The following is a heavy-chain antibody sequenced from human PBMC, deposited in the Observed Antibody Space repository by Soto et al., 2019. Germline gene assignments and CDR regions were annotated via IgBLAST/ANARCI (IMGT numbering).Heavy chain of an antibody. V-gene: IGHV3-49*04. CDR1: GFTFGDYA. Sequence: PGGSLRLSCTASGFTFGDYAMSWVRQAPGKGLEWVGFIRSKAYGGTTEYAASVKGRFTISRDDSKSIAYLQMNSLKTEDTAVYYCTRGGVVALSPEYYFDYWGQGTLVTVSS. J-gene: IGHJ4*02. D-gene: IGHD2-15*01. CDR2: IRSKAYGGTT. CDR3: TRGGVVALSPEYYFDY.